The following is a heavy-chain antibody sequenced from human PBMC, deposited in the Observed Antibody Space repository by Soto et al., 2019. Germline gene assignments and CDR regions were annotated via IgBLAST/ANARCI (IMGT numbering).Heavy chain of an antibody. D-gene: IGHD3-16*01. Sequence: PGGSLRLSCVASVFAFIDYAMTWVRQAPGKGLEWVATISATGGSIEYTDSLKGRFTISRDNSKNTLYLQLNGLTSDDTAVHYCAKVAGGLGYFDLWGRGTLVTVSS. CDR2: ISATGGSI. CDR3: AKVAGGLGYFDL. CDR1: VFAFIDYA. V-gene: IGHV3-23*01. J-gene: IGHJ2*01.